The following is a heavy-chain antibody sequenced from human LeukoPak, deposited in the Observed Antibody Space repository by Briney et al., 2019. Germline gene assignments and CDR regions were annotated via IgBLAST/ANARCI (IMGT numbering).Heavy chain of an antibody. CDR3: ASSYPTSSWYLY. CDR1: GFTVSSNY. V-gene: IGHV3-66*01. D-gene: IGHD6-13*01. J-gene: IGHJ4*02. Sequence: GGSLRLSCAASGFTVSSNYMSWVRQAPGKGLEWVSVIYSGGSTYYADSVKGRFTISRDNSKNTLYLQMNSLRAEDTAVYYGASSYPTSSWYLYWGQGTLVTVSS. CDR2: IYSGGST.